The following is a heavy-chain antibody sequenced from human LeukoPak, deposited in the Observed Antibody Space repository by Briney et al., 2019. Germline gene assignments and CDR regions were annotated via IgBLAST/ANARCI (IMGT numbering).Heavy chain of an antibody. Sequence: ASVKVSCKASGGTFSSYAISWVRQAPGQGLEWMGRIIPIFGTANYAQKFQGRVTITTDESTSTAYMELSSLRSEDTAVYYCATQLYYYDSSGSHDYWGQGTLVTVSS. D-gene: IGHD3-22*01. V-gene: IGHV1-69*05. CDR1: GGTFSSYA. J-gene: IGHJ4*02. CDR2: IIPIFGTA. CDR3: ATQLYYYDSSGSHDY.